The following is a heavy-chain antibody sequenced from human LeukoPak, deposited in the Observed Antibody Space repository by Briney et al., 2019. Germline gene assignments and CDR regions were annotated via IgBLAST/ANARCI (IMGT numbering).Heavy chain of an antibody. CDR2: ISSSSSYI. Sequence: KPGGSLRLSCAASGFTFSSYCMNWARQAPGKGLEWVSSISSSSSYIYYADSVKGRFTISRDNAKNSLYLQMNSLRAEDTAVYYCARATYSGSFYPGAWGQGTLVTVSS. CDR3: ARATYSGSFYPGA. V-gene: IGHV3-21*01. CDR1: GFTFSSYC. D-gene: IGHD1-26*01. J-gene: IGHJ5*02.